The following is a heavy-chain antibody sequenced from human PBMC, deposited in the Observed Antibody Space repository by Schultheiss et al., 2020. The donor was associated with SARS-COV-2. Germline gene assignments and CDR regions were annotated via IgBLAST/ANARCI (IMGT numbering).Heavy chain of an antibody. Sequence: GGSLRLSCAASGFTFSSYGMHWVRQAPGKGLEWVAVISYDGSNKYYADSVKGQFTISRDNSKNTLYLQMNSLRAEDTAVYYCAKDRRNYLFREAPGMDVWGQGTTVTVSS. CDR3: AKDRRNYLFREAPGMDV. J-gene: IGHJ6*02. D-gene: IGHD4-11*01. V-gene: IGHV3-30*18. CDR2: ISYDGSNK. CDR1: GFTFSSYG.